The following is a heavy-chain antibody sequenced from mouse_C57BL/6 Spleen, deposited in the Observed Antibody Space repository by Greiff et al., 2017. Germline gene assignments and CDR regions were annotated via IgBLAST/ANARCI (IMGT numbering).Heavy chain of an antibody. CDR1: GYAFSSSW. D-gene: IGHD2-3*01. Sequence: VQLQQSGPELVKPGASVTISCKASGYAFSSSWMNWVKQRPGKGLEWIGRIYPGDGDTIYNGKFKGKATLTSDKSSSTAYMQRSSLTSEDSAVYVCARGKYEGCYAMDYWGQGTSVTVSS. CDR3: ARGKYEGCYAMDY. CDR2: IYPGDGDT. J-gene: IGHJ4*01. V-gene: IGHV1-82*01.